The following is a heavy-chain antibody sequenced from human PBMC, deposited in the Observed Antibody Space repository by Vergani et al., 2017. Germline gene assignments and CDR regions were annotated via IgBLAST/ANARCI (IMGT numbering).Heavy chain of an antibody. CDR3: ARSFIVVVPAAIYNWFDP. Sequence: QVQLQESGPGLVKPSQTLSLTCTVSGGSISSGSYYWSWIRQPPGKGLEWIGYIYYSGSTNYNPSLKSRVTISVDTSKNQFSLKLSSVTAADTAVYYCARSFIVVVPAAIYNWFDPWGQGTLVTVSS. J-gene: IGHJ5*02. D-gene: IGHD2-2*02. CDR2: IYYSGST. CDR1: GGSISSGSYY. V-gene: IGHV4-61*01.